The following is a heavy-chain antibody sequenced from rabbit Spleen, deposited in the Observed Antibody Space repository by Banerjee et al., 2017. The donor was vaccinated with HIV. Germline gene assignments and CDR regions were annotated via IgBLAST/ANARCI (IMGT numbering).Heavy chain of an antibody. Sequence: QEQLVESGGGLVQPEGSLTLTCKASGFDFGNHGMCWVRQAPGKGPEWIACIVTGDGNTYYASWVNGRFSISRSTSLNTVTLQVTSLTAADTATYFCAREGGIVVAGAFNLWGPGTLVTVS. V-gene: IGHV1S47*01. CDR3: AREGGIVVAGAFNL. D-gene: IGHD4-1*01. CDR1: GFDFGNHG. J-gene: IGHJ4*01. CDR2: IVTGDGNT.